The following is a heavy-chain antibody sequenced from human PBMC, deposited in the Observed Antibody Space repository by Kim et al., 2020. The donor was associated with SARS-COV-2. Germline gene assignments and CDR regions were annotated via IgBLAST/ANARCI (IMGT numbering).Heavy chain of an antibody. D-gene: IGHD5-12*01. CDR3: SSGYDYGPGDY. CDR2: IRSKAYGGTT. Sequence: GGSLRLSCTASGFTFGDYAMSWFRQAPGKGLEWVGFIRSKAYGGTTEYAASVKGRFTISRDDSKSIAYLQMNSLKTEDTAVYYCSSGYDYGPGDYWGQGTRVTVSS. CDR1: GFTFGDYA. V-gene: IGHV3-49*03. J-gene: IGHJ4*02.